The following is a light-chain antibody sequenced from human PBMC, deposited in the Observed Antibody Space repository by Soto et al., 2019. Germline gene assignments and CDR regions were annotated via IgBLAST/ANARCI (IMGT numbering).Light chain of an antibody. Sequence: EIVLTQSPGTLSLSPGERATLSCRASQSVSSRFVTWYQQRPGQAPRLLMYGASSRATGIPDRFSGSGSGTDFTLSISRLEPEDFAVYYCQPYGGSPWTFGQGNKVEIK. CDR3: QPYGGSPWT. J-gene: IGKJ1*01. V-gene: IGKV3-20*01. CDR1: QSVSSRF. CDR2: GAS.